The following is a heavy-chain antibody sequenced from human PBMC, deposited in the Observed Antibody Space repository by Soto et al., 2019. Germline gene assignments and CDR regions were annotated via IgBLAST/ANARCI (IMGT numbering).Heavy chain of an antibody. CDR3: ARGSYYYFDY. CDR1: GGSLSRFY. Sequence: SETPCPTCPVSGGSLSRFYWGWIRQPPGKGLEWIGYIYYSGSTNYNPSLKSRVTISVDTSKNQFSLKLSSVTAADTAVYYCARGSYYYFDYWGQGTLVTVSS. V-gene: IGHV4-59*01. D-gene: IGHD1-26*01. CDR2: IYYSGST. J-gene: IGHJ4*02.